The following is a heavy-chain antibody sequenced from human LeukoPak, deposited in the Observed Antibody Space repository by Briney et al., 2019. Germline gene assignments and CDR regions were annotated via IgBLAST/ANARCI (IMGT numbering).Heavy chain of an antibody. V-gene: IGHV3-7*01. D-gene: IGHD3-9*01. CDR1: GFTFSSHW. Sequence: GGSLRLSCAASGFTFSSHWMTWVRQALGKGLEWVATIKQDGNEKQYVDSVKGRFTISRDNAKNTLYLQMNTLRVEDTAVYYCTRDLMDYDLSTGLHHYYMDVWGQGTTLTVSS. CDR2: IKQDGNEK. CDR3: TRDLMDYDLSTGLHHYYMDV. J-gene: IGHJ6*02.